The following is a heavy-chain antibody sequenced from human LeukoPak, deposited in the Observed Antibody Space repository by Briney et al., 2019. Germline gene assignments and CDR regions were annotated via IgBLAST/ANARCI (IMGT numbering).Heavy chain of an antibody. CDR1: GFTFSNYS. CDR3: ARDSGSPNYYFDY. Sequence: GGSLRLSCAASGFTFSNYSMNWVRQAAGKGLEWVSSISTRNSNIDYADSVNGRFITSRDNAKNSLYLQMNSLRAEDTAVYYCARDSGSPNYYFDYWGQGTLVTVSS. J-gene: IGHJ4*02. CDR2: ISTRNSNI. D-gene: IGHD1-26*01. V-gene: IGHV3-21*01.